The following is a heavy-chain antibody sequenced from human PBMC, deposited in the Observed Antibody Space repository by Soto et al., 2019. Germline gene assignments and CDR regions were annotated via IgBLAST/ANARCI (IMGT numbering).Heavy chain of an antibody. Sequence: QVQLVQSGGEVKQPGASVKVSCQASGYTFSDYAISWVRQAPGQGLEWMGWISASTRNTDQAQNFQGRVIMTLDTSTNTAYMERRSLRSDDPAVYYCVRCYGSVGSCYACWHFDLWGRGTLVTVSS. CDR3: VRCYGSVGSCYACWHFDL. D-gene: IGHD2-15*01. CDR2: ISASTRNT. CDR1: GYTFSDYA. V-gene: IGHV1-18*01. J-gene: IGHJ2*01.